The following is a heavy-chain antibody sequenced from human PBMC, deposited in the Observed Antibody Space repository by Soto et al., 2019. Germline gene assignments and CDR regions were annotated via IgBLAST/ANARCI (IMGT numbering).Heavy chain of an antibody. D-gene: IGHD2-2*01. Sequence: EVQVLESGGGSVQPGGSLRPSCAASGFTFSNFAMSWVRHAPGKGLEWVSEITGSTGTTYYADSVKGRFIISRDNSKNTVHLQMNSLRAEDTAVYYCAKDTSSSPYYIDVWGKGTTVTVSS. V-gene: IGHV3-23*01. CDR2: ITGSTGTT. CDR1: GFTFSNFA. J-gene: IGHJ6*03. CDR3: AKDTSSSPYYIDV.